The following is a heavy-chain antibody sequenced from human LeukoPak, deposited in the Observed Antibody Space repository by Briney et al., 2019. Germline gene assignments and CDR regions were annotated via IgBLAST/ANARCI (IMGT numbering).Heavy chain of an antibody. D-gene: IGHD3-10*01. CDR2: INPSGGST. Sequence: ASVKVSCKASGYTFTSYYMHWVRQAPGQGLEWMGIINPSGGSTSYAQKFQGRVTMTRDTSTSTAYMELRSLRSDDTAVYYCARDRYYYGSGSYSNFDYWGQGTLVTVSS. CDR3: ARDRYYYGSGSYSNFDY. J-gene: IGHJ4*02. CDR1: GYTFTSYY. V-gene: IGHV1-46*01.